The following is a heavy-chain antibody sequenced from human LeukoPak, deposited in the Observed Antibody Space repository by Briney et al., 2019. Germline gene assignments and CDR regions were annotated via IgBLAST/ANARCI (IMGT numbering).Heavy chain of an antibody. J-gene: IGHJ4*02. D-gene: IGHD4-17*01. CDR1: GFTFSDYY. CDR3: AKGHLTTVRVAFDY. V-gene: IGHV3-11*01. Sequence: GGSLRLSCAASGFTFSDYYMSWIRQAPGKGLEWVSYISSSGSTIYYADSVKGRFTISRDNAKNSLSLQMNSLRAEDTAIYYCAKGHLTTVRVAFDYWGQGTLLTVSS. CDR2: ISSSGSTI.